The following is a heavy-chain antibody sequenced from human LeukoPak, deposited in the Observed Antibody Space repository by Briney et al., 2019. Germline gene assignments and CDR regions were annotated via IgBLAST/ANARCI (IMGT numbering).Heavy chain of an antibody. D-gene: IGHD6-6*01. J-gene: IGHJ4*02. CDR1: GFTFRKHW. V-gene: IGHV3-7*01. CDR3: ARDYSTSSGLDY. CDR2: IREDGNEK. Sequence: SGGSLRLSCAATGFTFRKHWMSWVRQTVGKGLECVAKIREDGNEKHYVDSVKGRFTISRDNAKNSLFLQMNNLRVEDTAMYYCARDYSTSSGLDYWGQGTLVTVSS.